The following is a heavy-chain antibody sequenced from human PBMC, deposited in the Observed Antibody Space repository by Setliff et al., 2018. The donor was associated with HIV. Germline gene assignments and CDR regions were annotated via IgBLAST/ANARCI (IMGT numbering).Heavy chain of an antibody. CDR1: GGSISSSNW. J-gene: IGHJ6*03. V-gene: IGHV4-4*02. D-gene: IGHD3-16*02. Sequence: SETLSLTCAVSGGSISSSNWWSWVRQPPGKGLEWIGEIYHSGSTNCNPSLKSRVTISVDKSKNQFSLKLSSVTAADTAVYYCARDPGITFGGVIAPYYYMDVWGKGTTVTVSS. CDR2: IYHSGST. CDR3: ARDPGITFGGVIAPYYYMDV.